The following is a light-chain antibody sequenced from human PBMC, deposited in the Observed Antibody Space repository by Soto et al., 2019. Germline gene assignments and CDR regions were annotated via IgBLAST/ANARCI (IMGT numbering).Light chain of an antibody. J-gene: IGLJ3*02. Sequence: QLVLTQPPSASGTPGQRVTISCSGSSSNIGSITVNWYQQLPGTAPKLLIYSDNQRPSGVPDRFSGSKSGTSASLAISGLQSEDEADYYCATWGDSLNGWVFGGGTKLTVL. CDR1: SSNIGSIT. CDR3: ATWGDSLNGWV. CDR2: SDN. V-gene: IGLV1-44*01.